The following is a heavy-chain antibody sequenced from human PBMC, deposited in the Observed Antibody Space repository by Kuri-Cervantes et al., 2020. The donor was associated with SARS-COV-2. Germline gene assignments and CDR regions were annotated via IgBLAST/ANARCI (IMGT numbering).Heavy chain of an antibody. CDR3: AREIIGVVGASDAFDI. Sequence: GGSLRLSCAASGFTFSSYAMHWIRQAPGKGLEWVAVISYDGSNNYNADSVKGRFTITRDNTKNTLYLQMNSIGAEETAVYYCAREIIGVVGASDAFDIWGQGTLVTVSS. V-gene: IGHV3-30-3*01. CDR2: ISYDGSNN. D-gene: IGHD2-15*01. CDR1: GFTFSSYA. J-gene: IGHJ3*02.